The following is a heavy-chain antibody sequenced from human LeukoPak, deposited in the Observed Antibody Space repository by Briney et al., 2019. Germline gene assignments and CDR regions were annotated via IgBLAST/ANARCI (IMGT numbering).Heavy chain of an antibody. V-gene: IGHV1-2*06. Sequence: ASVKVSCKASGYTFTDYAIHWVRQAPGQGLEWMGRIDPHSGGTNYAQKFQGRVTLTRDASISTAYMELSRLRSDDTAVYYCARDFVRYYDSSGYYYGYWGQGTLVTVSS. CDR1: GYTFTDYA. CDR2: IDPHSGGT. CDR3: ARDFVRYYDSSGYYYGY. J-gene: IGHJ4*02. D-gene: IGHD3-22*01.